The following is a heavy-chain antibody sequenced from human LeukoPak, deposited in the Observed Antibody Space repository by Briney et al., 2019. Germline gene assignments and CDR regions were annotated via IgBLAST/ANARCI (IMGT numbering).Heavy chain of an antibody. CDR1: GFTFSSYA. V-gene: IGHV3-30-3*01. Sequence: GGSLRLSCVASGFTFSSYAMHWVRQAPGKGLEWVAVISYGGSNKYYADSVKGRFTISRDNSKNTLYLQMNSLRAEDTAVYYCAREHSSGYYFDYWGQGTLVTVSS. CDR3: AREHSSGYYFDY. J-gene: IGHJ4*02. D-gene: IGHD3-22*01. CDR2: ISYGGSNK.